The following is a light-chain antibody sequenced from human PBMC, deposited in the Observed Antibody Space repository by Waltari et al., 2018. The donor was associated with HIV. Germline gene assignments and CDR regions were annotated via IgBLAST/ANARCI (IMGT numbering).Light chain of an antibody. J-gene: IGKJ1*01. CDR3: QQYNTYPWT. CDR2: KAS. Sequence: DIQLTQTPSTLSASVGDRVMSTGRASQTVNSWLAWYQQKSGTDPKVLIYKASNLKSGVSARFSGSGFGAEFTLTISSLQPDDLATYYCQQYNTYPWTFGQGTRVEIK. CDR1: QTVNSW. V-gene: IGKV1-5*03.